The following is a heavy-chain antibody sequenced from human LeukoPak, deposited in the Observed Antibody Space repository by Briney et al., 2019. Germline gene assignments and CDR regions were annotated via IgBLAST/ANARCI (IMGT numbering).Heavy chain of an antibody. CDR3: ARHYVSGSYYYFDY. J-gene: IGHJ4*02. V-gene: IGHV4-4*09. CDR2: IYTSGST. Sequence: PSETLSLTCTVSGGSISSYYWSWIRQPPGKGLEWIGYIYTSGSTNYNPSLKSRVTISVDTSKNQFSLKLSSVTAADMAVYYCARHYVSGSYYYFDYWGQGTLVTVSS. D-gene: IGHD1-26*01. CDR1: GGSISSYY.